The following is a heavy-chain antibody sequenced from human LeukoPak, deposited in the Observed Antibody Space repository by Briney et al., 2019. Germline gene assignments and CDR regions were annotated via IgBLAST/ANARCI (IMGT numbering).Heavy chain of an antibody. CDR1: GFTVSSNY. V-gene: IGHV3-53*01. CDR3: ARDGSSGWYLLSPKNWFDP. Sequence: GGSLRLSCAASGFTVSSNYMSWVRQAPGKGLEWVSVIYSGGSTYYADSVKGRFTISRDNSKNTLYLQMNSLRAEDTAVYYCARDGSSGWYLLSPKNWFDPWGQGTLVTVSS. J-gene: IGHJ5*02. CDR2: IYSGGST. D-gene: IGHD6-19*01.